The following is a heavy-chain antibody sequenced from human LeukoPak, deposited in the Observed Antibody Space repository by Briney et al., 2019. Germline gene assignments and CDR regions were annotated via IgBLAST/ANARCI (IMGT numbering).Heavy chain of an antibody. J-gene: IGHJ4*02. CDR1: GFTFSTYG. D-gene: IGHD1-1*01. Sequence: PGGSLRLSCAASGFTFSTYGMHWVRQAPGKGLEWVVFIRYDGSSKYYTDSVKGRFTISRDNSKSTLYLQMNSLRAEDTAVDYCAKDGSGQCTYFDYWGQGTLVTVSS. V-gene: IGHV3-30*02. CDR2: IRYDGSSK. CDR3: AKDGSGQCTYFDY.